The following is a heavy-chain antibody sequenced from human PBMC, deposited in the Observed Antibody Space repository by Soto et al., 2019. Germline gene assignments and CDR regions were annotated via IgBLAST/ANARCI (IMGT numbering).Heavy chain of an antibody. CDR1: GGSISSYY. Sequence: SETLSLTCTVSGGSISSYYWSWIRQPPGKGLEWIGYIYYSGSTDYNPSLKSRVTISVDTSKNQFSLKLSSVTAADTAVYYCARDPRGSYGGSFGYWGQGTLVTVSS. D-gene: IGHD1-26*01. CDR2: IYYSGST. V-gene: IGHV4-59*01. J-gene: IGHJ4*02. CDR3: ARDPRGSYGGSFGY.